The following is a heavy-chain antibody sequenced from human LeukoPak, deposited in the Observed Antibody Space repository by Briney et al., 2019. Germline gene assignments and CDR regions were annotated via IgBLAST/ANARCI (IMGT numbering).Heavy chain of an antibody. Sequence: GASVKVSCKASGYTFTGYYMHWVRQAPGQGLEWMGWINPNSGGTNYAQKFQGRVTMTRDTSISTAYMELSRLRSDDTAVYYCARGTTVTTGEGDYWGQGTLVTVSS. CDR1: GYTFTGYY. J-gene: IGHJ4*02. D-gene: IGHD4-17*01. V-gene: IGHV1-2*02. CDR2: INPNSGGT. CDR3: ARGTTVTTGEGDY.